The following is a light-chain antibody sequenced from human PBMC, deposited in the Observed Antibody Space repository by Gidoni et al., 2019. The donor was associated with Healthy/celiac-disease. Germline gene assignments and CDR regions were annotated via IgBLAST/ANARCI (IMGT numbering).Light chain of an antibody. J-gene: IGKJ2*04. Sequence: EIVLTQSPGTLFLSPGERATLSCRASQSVSSSYLAWYQQKPGQAPRLLIYGASSRATGIPDRFSGSGSGTDFTLTISRLEPEDCAVYYCQQYGSSPMCSFGQGTKLEIK. CDR1: QSVSSSY. CDR3: QQYGSSPMCS. CDR2: GAS. V-gene: IGKV3-20*01.